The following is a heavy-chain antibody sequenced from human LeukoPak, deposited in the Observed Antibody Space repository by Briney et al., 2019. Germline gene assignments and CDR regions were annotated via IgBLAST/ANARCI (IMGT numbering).Heavy chain of an antibody. CDR3: GRKSAARKTSEFDY. V-gene: IGHV1-2*02. D-gene: IGHD6-6*01. J-gene: IGHJ4*02. CDR1: GYTFTDYY. Sequence: GSVKLSCKASGYTFTDYYMNWVRQAPGQGLEWMGWIQVNSGGTNYAQKFQGRVTMTRDTSISTAYMELSRLTFDDTAVYYCGRKSAARKTSEFDYWGQGTLVTVSS. CDR2: IQVNSGGT.